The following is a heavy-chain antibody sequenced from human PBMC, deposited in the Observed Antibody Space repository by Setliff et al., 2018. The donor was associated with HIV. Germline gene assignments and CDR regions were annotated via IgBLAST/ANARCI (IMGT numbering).Heavy chain of an antibody. D-gene: IGHD3-9*01. Sequence: ASVKVSCRASGSSFTSYGPNWVRQAPGQGLEWMGWISVYNGYTNYAQKVRDRVTMTADTSTSTAYMELRSLRSYDTAVYYCARAYDILTGYFDYWGQGTLVTVSS. CDR1: GSSFTSYG. V-gene: IGHV1-18*01. J-gene: IGHJ4*02. CDR3: ARAYDILTGYFDY. CDR2: ISVYNGYT.